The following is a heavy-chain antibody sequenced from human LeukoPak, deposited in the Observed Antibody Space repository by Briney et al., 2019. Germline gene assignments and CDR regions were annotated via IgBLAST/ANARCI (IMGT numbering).Heavy chain of an antibody. CDR1: GGSISSYY. CDR3: ARQNRGYGDY. Sequence: SETLSLTCTVSGGSISSYYWSWIRQPPGKGLEWIGSIYYSGSTYYNPSLKSRVTISVDTSKNQFSLKLSSVTAADTAVYYCARQNRGYGDYWGQGTLVTVSS. V-gene: IGHV4-39*01. D-gene: IGHD6-25*01. J-gene: IGHJ4*02. CDR2: IYYSGST.